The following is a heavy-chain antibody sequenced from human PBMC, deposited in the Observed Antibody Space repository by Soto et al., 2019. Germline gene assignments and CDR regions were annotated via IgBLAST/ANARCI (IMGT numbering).Heavy chain of an antibody. Sequence: SETLSLTCAVYGGSFSGYYWSWIRQPPGKGLEWIGEINHSGSTNYNPSLKSRVTISVDTSKNQFSLKPSSVTAADTAVYYCASGHIAAAAHYYYYGMDVWGQGTTVTVSS. CDR3: ASGHIAAAAHYYYYGMDV. CDR1: GGSFSGYY. V-gene: IGHV4-34*01. J-gene: IGHJ6*02. D-gene: IGHD6-13*01. CDR2: INHSGST.